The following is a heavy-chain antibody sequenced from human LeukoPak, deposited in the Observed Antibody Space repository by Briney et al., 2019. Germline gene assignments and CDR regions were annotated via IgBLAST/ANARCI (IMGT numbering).Heavy chain of an antibody. J-gene: IGHJ3*02. V-gene: IGHV3-30*02. D-gene: IGHD5-18*01. CDR3: AKVRYSYGQNDAFDI. CDR1: GFTFSSYG. CDR2: IRYDGSNK. Sequence: PGGSLRLSCAASGFTFSSYGMHWVRQAPGKGLEWVAFIRYDGSNKYYADSVKGRFTISRVNSKNTLYLQMNSLRAEDTAVYYCAKVRYSYGQNDAFDIWGQGTMVTVSS.